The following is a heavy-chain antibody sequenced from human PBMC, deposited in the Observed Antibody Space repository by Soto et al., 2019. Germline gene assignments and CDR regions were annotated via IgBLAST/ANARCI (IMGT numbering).Heavy chain of an antibody. CDR1: GYTFTGYF. V-gene: IGHV1-2*02. D-gene: IGHD3-3*01. CDR2: INPNSGAT. J-gene: IGHJ5*02. CDR3: ARGGGTILAPLP. Sequence: QVQLVQSGADVKKPGASVKVSCRASGYTFTGYFMHWVRQAPGQGLEWMGWINPNSGATKYAQKFQGRVTLSRDTSIRTAYMELSGLRSDDTAVYYCARGGGTILAPLPWGQGTLVTVSS.